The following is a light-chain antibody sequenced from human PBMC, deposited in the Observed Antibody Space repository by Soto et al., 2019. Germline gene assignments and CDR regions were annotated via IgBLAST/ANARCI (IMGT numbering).Light chain of an antibody. CDR2: GAS. Sequence: EIVLTQSPGTLSLSPGERATLSCRASQSVSNNYLAWYQQKPGQAPRLLIYGASSRATGIPDRFSGSGSGTDSTLTISRLEPEDFAVYYCQQYGSSPRTFGQGTKVEIK. CDR1: QSVSNNY. CDR3: QQYGSSPRT. J-gene: IGKJ1*01. V-gene: IGKV3-20*01.